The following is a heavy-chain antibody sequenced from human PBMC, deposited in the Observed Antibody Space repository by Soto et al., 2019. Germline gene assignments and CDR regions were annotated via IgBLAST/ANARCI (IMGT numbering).Heavy chain of an antibody. Sequence: EVQVVESGGDLVEPGGSLRLSCETSGFMFSSAWMSWVRQAPGKGLEWVARIKSKKDGGARDYAEPVNGGFSISRDDSKSTVYLQMNSLRAEDTALYYCVEGWNDFWGQGTLVTVSS. V-gene: IGHV3-15*01. CDR2: IKSKKDGGAR. D-gene: IGHD1-1*01. CDR1: GFMFSSAW. J-gene: IGHJ4*02. CDR3: VEGWNDF.